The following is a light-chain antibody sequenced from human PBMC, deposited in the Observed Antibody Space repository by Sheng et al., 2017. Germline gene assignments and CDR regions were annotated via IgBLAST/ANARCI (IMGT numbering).Light chain of an antibody. CDR2: AAS. CDR3: QQYSNYPRT. Sequence: DVQMTQSPSSLSASVGDSVSFTCRASQSISSYLNWYQQKPGKAPKLLIYAASSLQSGVPSRFSGRGSGTDYTLTITSLQPEDFATYYCQQYSNYPRTFGQGTKVEIK. CDR1: QSISSY. J-gene: IGKJ1*01. V-gene: IGKV1-39*01.